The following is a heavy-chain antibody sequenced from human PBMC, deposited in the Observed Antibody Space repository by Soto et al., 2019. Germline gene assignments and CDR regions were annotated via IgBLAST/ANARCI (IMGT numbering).Heavy chain of an antibody. CDR2: IYPGDSDT. Sequence: GESLKISCKGSGYRFTSYWIGWVRQMPGKGLEWMGTIYPGDSDTRYSPSFQGQVTISADKSSSTAYLQWSSLKASDTAMYYCARGLYSSGWYVDYWGQGTLVTVSS. CDR3: ARGLYSSGWYVDY. D-gene: IGHD6-19*01. J-gene: IGHJ4*02. CDR1: GYRFTSYW. V-gene: IGHV5-51*01.